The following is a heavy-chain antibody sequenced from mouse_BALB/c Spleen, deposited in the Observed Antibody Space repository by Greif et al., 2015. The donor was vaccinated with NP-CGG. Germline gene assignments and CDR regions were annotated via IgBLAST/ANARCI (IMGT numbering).Heavy chain of an antibody. CDR1: GFTFSDYG. Sequence: EVMLVESGGGLVQPGGSRKLSCAASGFTFSDYGMAWVRQAPGKGPEWVAFISNLAYSIYYADTVTGRFTISRENAKNTLYLEMSSLRSEDTAMYYCARITTVVEGAWFAYWGQGTLVTVSA. CDR3: ARITTVVEGAWFAY. CDR2: ISNLAYSI. V-gene: IGHV5-15*02. J-gene: IGHJ3*01. D-gene: IGHD1-1*01.